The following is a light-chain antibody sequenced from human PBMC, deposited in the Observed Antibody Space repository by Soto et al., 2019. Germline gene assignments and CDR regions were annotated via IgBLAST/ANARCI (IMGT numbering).Light chain of an antibody. J-gene: IGKJ2*02. CDR2: DAS. CDR1: QTFSSY. CDR3: QQRSIWPPECT. V-gene: IGKV3-11*01. Sequence: EIVLTQSPATLSLSPGERATLSCRASQTFSSYLAWYQQKPGQAPRLLIYDASNRATGIPARFSGSGSGTDFTLTISSLEPEDFAVYYCQQRSIWPPECTFGQGTKLEI.